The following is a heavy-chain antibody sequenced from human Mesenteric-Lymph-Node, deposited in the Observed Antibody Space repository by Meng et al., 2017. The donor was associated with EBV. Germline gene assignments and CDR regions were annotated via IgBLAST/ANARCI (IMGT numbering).Heavy chain of an antibody. CDR3: AGDPGVDY. J-gene: IGHJ4*02. V-gene: IGHV3-21*01. D-gene: IGHD4-17*01. CDR1: GFSFSSYN. Sequence: EVQLVESGGGLVKLGGSLRLSCAASGFSFSSYNMNWVRQAPGKGLEWVSGISSSSSHIYYADSVKGRFTISRDNAKNSLYLQMNNLRAEDTAIYYCAGDPGVDYWGQGTLVTVST. CDR2: ISSSSSHI.